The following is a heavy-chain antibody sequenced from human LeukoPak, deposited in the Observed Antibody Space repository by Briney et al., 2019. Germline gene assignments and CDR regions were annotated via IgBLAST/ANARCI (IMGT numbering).Heavy chain of an antibody. Sequence: GGSLRLSCAASGFTFSSYAMSWVRQAPGKGLEWASAIGVSGGSTYYADSVKGRFTISRDNSKNTLYLQMNSLRAEDTAVYYCAKAFSQYCTNGVCSTLDYYYGMDVWGQGTTVTVSS. CDR3: AKAFSQYCTNGVCSTLDYYYGMDV. J-gene: IGHJ6*02. CDR2: IGVSGGST. D-gene: IGHD2-8*01. CDR1: GFTFSSYA. V-gene: IGHV3-23*01.